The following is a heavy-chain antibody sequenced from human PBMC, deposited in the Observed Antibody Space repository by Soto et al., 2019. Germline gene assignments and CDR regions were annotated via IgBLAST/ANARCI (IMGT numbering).Heavy chain of an antibody. V-gene: IGHV3-73*02. D-gene: IGHD5-18*01. CDR3: TRRRDWTAMDPLDY. CDR1: GFTFSDSA. Sequence: EVQLVESGGGLVQPGGSLKLSCAASGFTFSDSAMHWVRQASGKGLEWVGRIRGKVNSYVTVYAASLKGRFTISRDDSMNTTYLQMNSLKTEDTAVYYCTRRRDWTAMDPLDYWGQGTLVTVSS. J-gene: IGHJ4*02. CDR2: IRGKVNSYVT.